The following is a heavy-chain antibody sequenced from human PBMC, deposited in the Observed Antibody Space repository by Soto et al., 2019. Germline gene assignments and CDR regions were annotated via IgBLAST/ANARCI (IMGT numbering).Heavy chain of an antibody. CDR1: GGSVSSYY. CDR2: IYYSGST. D-gene: IGHD7-27*01. J-gene: IGHJ4*02. V-gene: IGHV4-59*08. CDR3: ARRWGRTFDY. Sequence: PSETLSLTCTVSGGSVSSYYWSWIRQPPGKGLEWIGYIYYSGSTNYNPSLKSRVTISVDTSKNQFSLKLSSVTAADTAVYYCARRWGRTFDYWGQGTLVTVSS.